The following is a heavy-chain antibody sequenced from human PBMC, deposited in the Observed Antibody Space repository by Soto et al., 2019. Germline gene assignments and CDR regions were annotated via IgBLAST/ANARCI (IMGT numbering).Heavy chain of an antibody. V-gene: IGHV3-23*01. CDR2: ISGSGGST. Sequence: EVQLLESGGGLVQPGGSLRLSCAASGFTFSSYAMSWVRQAPGKGLEWVSAISGSGGSTYYADSVKGRFTISRDNSKNTLYLQMNSLRAEETAVYYCAKVRPPHELLGAGYYYYYMDVWGKGTTVTVSS. D-gene: IGHD3-10*01. CDR3: AKVRPPHELLGAGYYYYYMDV. CDR1: GFTFSSYA. J-gene: IGHJ6*03.